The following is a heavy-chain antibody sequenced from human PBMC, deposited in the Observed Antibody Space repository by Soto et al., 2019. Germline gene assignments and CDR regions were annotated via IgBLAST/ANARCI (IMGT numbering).Heavy chain of an antibody. V-gene: IGHV4-31*02. Sequence: LTCSVSGASTVSHYHWTWIRQPPGKGLEWMGYIFNSGTTFYNPSLTSRLSISMDTSGNHFSLELRSVTAADTAVYYCALALGPTTGLDYWGQGTLVTVSS. CDR3: ALALGPTTGLDY. D-gene: IGHD1-26*01. J-gene: IGHJ4*02. CDR1: GASTVSHYH. CDR2: IFNSGTT.